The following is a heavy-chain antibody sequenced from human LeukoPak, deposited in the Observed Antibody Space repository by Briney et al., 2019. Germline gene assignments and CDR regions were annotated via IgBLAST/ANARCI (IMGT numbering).Heavy chain of an antibody. Sequence: SETLSLTCTVSGGSISSGDYYWSWIRQHPGKGLEWIGYIYYSGSTYYDASLKSRVSISVDTSKNQFSLNLNSVTAADTAVYYCASGRELTATLPYWGQGTLVTVSS. J-gene: IGHJ4*02. V-gene: IGHV4-31*03. CDR3: ASGRELTATLPY. CDR2: IYYSGST. CDR1: GGSISSGDYY. D-gene: IGHD2-15*01.